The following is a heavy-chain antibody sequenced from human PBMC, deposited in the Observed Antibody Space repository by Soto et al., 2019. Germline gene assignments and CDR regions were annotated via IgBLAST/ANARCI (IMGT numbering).Heavy chain of an antibody. CDR2: ICYSGST. V-gene: IGHV4-39*01. CDR3: ARQPRLSERSLNALDI. Sequence: SETLSLTCTVSGDSISSSSYCWGWTRQPPGKGLEWIGTICYSGSTYYNPSLKSRVTMSVGTSKNQFSLKLSSVTAADTAVYYCARQPRLSERSLNALDIWGQGTMVTVSS. D-gene: IGHD1-26*01. J-gene: IGHJ3*02. CDR1: GDSISSSSYC.